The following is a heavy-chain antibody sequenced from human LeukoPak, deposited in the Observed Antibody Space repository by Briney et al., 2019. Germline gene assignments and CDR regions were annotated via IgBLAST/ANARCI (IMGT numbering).Heavy chain of an antibody. V-gene: IGHV4-39*07. D-gene: IGHD3-22*01. CDR3: SSHYYDSSGPPFDY. CDR1: GGSISSESHF. CDR2: IFYSGSA. J-gene: IGHJ4*02. Sequence: SETLSLTCTVSGGSISSESHFWGWIRQPPGKGLEWIGNIFYSGSAYYNPSLKSRVTMSIDTSRSQFSLRLTSVTAADTAVYYCSSHYYDSSGPPFDYWGQGTLVTVSS.